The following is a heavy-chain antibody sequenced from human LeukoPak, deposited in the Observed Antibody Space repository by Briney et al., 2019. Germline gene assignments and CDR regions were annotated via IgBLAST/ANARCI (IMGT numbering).Heavy chain of an antibody. Sequence: GGSLRLSCAASGFIFSSYSMNWVRQAPGKGLEWVSYISSSSSTIYYADSLKGRFTISRDNAKNSLYLQMNSLRAEDTAVYYCARVLHKRNYDSSGFYVYWGQGTLVTVSS. D-gene: IGHD3-22*01. CDR3: ARVLHKRNYDSSGFYVY. V-gene: IGHV3-48*01. J-gene: IGHJ4*02. CDR2: ISSSSSTI. CDR1: GFIFSSYS.